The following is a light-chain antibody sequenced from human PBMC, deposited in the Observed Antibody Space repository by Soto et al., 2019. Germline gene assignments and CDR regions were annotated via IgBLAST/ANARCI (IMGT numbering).Light chain of an antibody. J-gene: IGLJ3*02. Sequence: SALTQPASVSGSAGQSITISCTGTSSDVGAYNYVSWYQHHPGKAPKPMIYEVSNRPSGVSNRFSGSKSGNTASLPISGLQAEDEADYYCSSYTSTITWVFGGGTKVTVL. CDR3: SSYTSTITWV. CDR2: EVS. V-gene: IGLV2-14*01. CDR1: SSDVGAYNY.